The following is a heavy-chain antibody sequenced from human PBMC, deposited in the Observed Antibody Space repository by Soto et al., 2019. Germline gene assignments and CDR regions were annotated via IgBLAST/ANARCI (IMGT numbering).Heavy chain of an antibody. Sequence: GESLKISCAASGFTFSSYDMHWVRQATGKGLEWVSAIGTAGDTYYPGSVKGRFTISRENAKNSLYLQMNSLRAGDTAVYYCARGGGYCSGGSCAQYNWFDPWGQGTLVTVSS. CDR1: GFTFSSYD. CDR3: ARGGGYCSGGSCAQYNWFDP. V-gene: IGHV3-13*01. J-gene: IGHJ5*02. D-gene: IGHD2-15*01. CDR2: IGTAGDT.